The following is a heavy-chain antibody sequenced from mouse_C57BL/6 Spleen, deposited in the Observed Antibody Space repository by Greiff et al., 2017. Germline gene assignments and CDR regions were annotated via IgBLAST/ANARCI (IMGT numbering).Heavy chain of an antibody. Sequence: EVQLQQSGPELVKPGASVKISCKASGYSFTGYYMHWVKQSHGNILDWIGYIYPYNGVSSYNQKFKGKATLTVDKSSSTAYMELRSLTSEDSAVYYCAVIYYYGSSYVENAMDYWGQGTSVTVSS. CDR2: IYPYNGVS. V-gene: IGHV1-31*01. D-gene: IGHD1-1*01. CDR1: GYSFTGYY. CDR3: AVIYYYGSSYVENAMDY. J-gene: IGHJ4*01.